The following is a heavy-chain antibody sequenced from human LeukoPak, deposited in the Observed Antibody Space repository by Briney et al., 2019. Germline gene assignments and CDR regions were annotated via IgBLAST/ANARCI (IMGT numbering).Heavy chain of an antibody. V-gene: IGHV4-59*08. CDR3: ARSVRGGSYFAFDI. D-gene: IGHD1-26*01. CDR2: MYYSGST. Sequence: SETLSLTCTVSGGXIRGYHWSWIRQPPGKGLEWIGYMYYSGSTNYNPSLKSRVTISVDTSKNQFSLKLSSVTASDTAVYYCARSVRGGSYFAFDIWGQGTMVTVSS. J-gene: IGHJ3*02. CDR1: GGXIRGYH.